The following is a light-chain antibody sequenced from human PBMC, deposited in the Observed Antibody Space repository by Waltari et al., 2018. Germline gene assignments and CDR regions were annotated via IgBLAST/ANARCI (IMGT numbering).Light chain of an antibody. CDR3: CSYAGSSNSV. V-gene: IGLV2-8*01. Sequence: QSALTQPPSASGSPGQSVTISCTGTSGDVGSYNYVSWYQQEPGKGPKLIIYDVSKRPSGVPDRFPGSKSGNTASLTVSGLQAEDEADYYCCSYAGSSNSVFGGGTKLTVL. CDR1: SGDVGSYNY. J-gene: IGLJ3*02. CDR2: DVS.